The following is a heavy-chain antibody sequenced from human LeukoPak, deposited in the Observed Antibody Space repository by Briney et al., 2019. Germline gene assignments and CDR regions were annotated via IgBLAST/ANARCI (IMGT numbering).Heavy chain of an antibody. CDR1: GFTFSSYA. CDR3: AKPVAGTGYFNY. Sequence: GGSLRLSCAVSGFTFSSYATSWVRQAPGKGLGWVSTISGSGGTTYYADSVKGRFTISRDNSKNTLYLQMNSLRAEDTAVYYCAKPVAGTGYFNYWGQGTLVTVSS. D-gene: IGHD6-19*01. J-gene: IGHJ4*02. V-gene: IGHV3-23*01. CDR2: ISGSGGTT.